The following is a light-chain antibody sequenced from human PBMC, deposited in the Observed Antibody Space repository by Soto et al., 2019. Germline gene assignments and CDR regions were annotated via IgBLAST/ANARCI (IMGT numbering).Light chain of an antibody. CDR1: QGISSY. V-gene: IGKV1-8*01. Sequence: AIRMTQSPSSLSASTGDRVTITCRASQGISSYLAWYQQKPGKAPKLLIYAASTLQSGVPSRFSGSGSGTDFTLTISCLQSEDFATYYCHQYGSPDTFGQGTKLEIK. J-gene: IGKJ2*01. CDR3: HQYGSPDT. CDR2: AAS.